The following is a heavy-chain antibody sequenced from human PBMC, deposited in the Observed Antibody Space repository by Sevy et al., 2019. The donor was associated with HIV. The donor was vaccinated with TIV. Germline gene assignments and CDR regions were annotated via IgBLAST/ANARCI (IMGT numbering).Heavy chain of an antibody. CDR2: INKDGSEK. CDR3: AREGSAYDTYYYHYAMEV. J-gene: IGHJ6*02. CDR1: GFTFNSYW. D-gene: IGHD5-12*01. V-gene: IGHV3-7*01. Sequence: GGSLRLSCAGSGFTFNSYWMTWVRQAPGKGLEWVANINKDGSEKYNSDSLKGGFSITRDNAKNSVHLQINTLRAEDTAVYYCAREGSAYDTYYYHYAMEVWGQGTTVTVSS.